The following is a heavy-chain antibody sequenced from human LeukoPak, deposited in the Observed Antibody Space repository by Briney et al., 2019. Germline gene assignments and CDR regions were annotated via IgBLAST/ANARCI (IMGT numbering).Heavy chain of an antibody. V-gene: IGHV3-48*02. CDR2: ISGGSGTI. D-gene: IGHD1-26*01. J-gene: IGHJ4*02. CDR3: ARDLSGTYPFDL. CDR1: GFTFSSYG. Sequence: GGSLRLSCAASGFTFSSYGMHWVRQAPGQGLEWVSYISGGSGTIYYADSVKGRFTISRDNAKNSLYLQMNSLRDEDTAVYYCARDLSGTYPFDLWGQGTLVTVSS.